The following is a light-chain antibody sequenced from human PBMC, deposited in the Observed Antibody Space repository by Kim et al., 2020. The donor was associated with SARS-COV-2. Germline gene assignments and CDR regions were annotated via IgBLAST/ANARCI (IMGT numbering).Light chain of an antibody. V-gene: IGKV1-39*01. CDR1: QSISNY. CDR2: GAS. J-gene: IGKJ3*01. Sequence: ASVGDRVTITCRASQSISNYVNWYQQKPGKAPKLLMYGASSLQSGVPSRFSGSGSGTDFTLTISSLQPEDFATYHCQQTYNTPFTFGPGTKVDIK. CDR3: QQTYNTPFT.